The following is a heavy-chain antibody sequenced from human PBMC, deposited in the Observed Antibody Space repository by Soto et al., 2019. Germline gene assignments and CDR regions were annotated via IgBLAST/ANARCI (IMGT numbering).Heavy chain of an antibody. J-gene: IGHJ4*02. CDR2: IWYDGSNK. Sequence: QVQLVESGGGVVQPGRSLRLSCAASGFTFSSYGMPWVRQAPGKGLEWVAVIWYDGSNKYYADSVKGRFTISRDNSKNTLYLQMNSLRAEDTAVYYCERDGRRFLEWLPTYFDYWGQGTLVTVSS. CDR3: ERDGRRFLEWLPTYFDY. V-gene: IGHV3-33*01. CDR1: GFTFSSYG. D-gene: IGHD3-3*01.